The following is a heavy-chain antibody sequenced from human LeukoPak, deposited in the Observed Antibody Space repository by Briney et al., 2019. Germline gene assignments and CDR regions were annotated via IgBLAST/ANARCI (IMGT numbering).Heavy chain of an antibody. D-gene: IGHD3-16*01. CDR1: GFTFSSYG. Sequence: GGTLRLSCAASGFTFSSYGISWVRQAPGKGLEWVSAISGSGGSTYYADSVKGRFTISRDNSKNTLYLQMNSLRAEDTAVYYCAKVVSYYYHYMDVWGKGTTVTISS. J-gene: IGHJ6*03. CDR3: AKVVSYYYHYMDV. CDR2: ISGSGGST. V-gene: IGHV3-23*01.